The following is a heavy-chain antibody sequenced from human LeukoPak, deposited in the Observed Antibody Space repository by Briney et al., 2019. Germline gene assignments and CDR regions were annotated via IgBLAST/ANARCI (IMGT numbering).Heavy chain of an antibody. Sequence: GASLRLSCAASGFTFSSYAMSWVRQAPGKGLEWVPAISGSGGSTYYADSVKGRFTISRDNSKNTLYLQMNSLRAEDTAVYYCAKGSSYDYVWGSYRLPFDYWGQGTLVTVSS. V-gene: IGHV3-23*01. CDR3: AKGSSYDYVWGSYRLPFDY. CDR2: ISGSGGST. CDR1: GFTFSSYA. D-gene: IGHD3-16*02. J-gene: IGHJ4*02.